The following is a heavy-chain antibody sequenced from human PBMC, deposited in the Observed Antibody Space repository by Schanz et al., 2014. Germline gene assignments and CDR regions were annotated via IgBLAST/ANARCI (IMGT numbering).Heavy chain of an antibody. CDR3: ARDHTTESYYSAGPPIDY. CDR1: GFTFSIYA. CDR2: INSVGSNT. D-gene: IGHD1-26*01. V-gene: IGHV3-74*02. J-gene: IGHJ4*02. Sequence: EVQLVESGGGLVQPGGSLRLSCSASGFTFSIYAMHWVRQDPGKGLVWVARINSVGSNTDYADSVTGRFTISRDNAKNTLYLQMNTLRAEDTAVYYCARDHTTESYYSAGPPIDYWGQGTLLTVSS.